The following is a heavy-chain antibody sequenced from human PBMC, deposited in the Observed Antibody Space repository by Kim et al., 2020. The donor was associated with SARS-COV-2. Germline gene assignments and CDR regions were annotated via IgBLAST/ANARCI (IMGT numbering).Heavy chain of an antibody. J-gene: IGHJ4*02. CDR1: GFTFSNYA. CDR2: ISGSARNT. CDR3: AKGAAYRNDSGYYAY. Sequence: GGSLRLSCAASGFTFSNYAMAWVRQAPGKGLEWVSFISGSARNTFYIESVEGRFAFSRDNSRNTMFLHMNSLRVDDTALYYCAKGAAYRNDSGYYAYWGQGALGTVSS. V-gene: IGHV3-23*02. D-gene: IGHD3-3*01.